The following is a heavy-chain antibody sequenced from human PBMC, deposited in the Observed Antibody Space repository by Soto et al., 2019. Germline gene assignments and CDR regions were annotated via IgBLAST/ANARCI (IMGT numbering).Heavy chain of an antibody. V-gene: IGHV2-5*02. CDR1: AFSLSTTGVG. CDR2: IYWDDDK. CDR3: ARRLGGYFDY. Sequence: QITLKESGPTLVKPTQTLTLTCTFSAFSLSTTGVGVGWIRQPPGKALEWLALIYWDDDKRYRPSLKSSLTSTKDTSKNQVVLTMTNMDPVDTATYFCARRLGGYFDYWGQGTLATVSS. J-gene: IGHJ4*02.